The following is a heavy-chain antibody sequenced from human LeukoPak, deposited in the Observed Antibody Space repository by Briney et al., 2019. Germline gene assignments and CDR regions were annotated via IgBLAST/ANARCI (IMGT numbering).Heavy chain of an antibody. V-gene: IGHV5-51*01. CDR1: GYSFTTHW. CDR2: IYPGDSDT. D-gene: IGHD3/OR15-3a*01. CDR3: ARHLRREGLADY. J-gene: IGHJ4*02. Sequence: GESLKISCTASGYSFTTHWIGWVRQMPGKGLEWMGVIYPGDSDTRYSPSFQGQVTISVDKSINAAYLQWNSLKASDTAMYYCARHLRREGLADYWGQGTLVTVSS.